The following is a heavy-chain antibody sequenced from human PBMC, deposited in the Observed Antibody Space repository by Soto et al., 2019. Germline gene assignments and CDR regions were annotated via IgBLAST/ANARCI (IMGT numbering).Heavy chain of an antibody. J-gene: IGHJ5*02. D-gene: IGHD2-21*01. CDR2: IYVTGAV. CDR1: GSALIGGKYD. CDR3: ARLRIATNNYKWLDP. Sequence: TLSRTCGSSGSALIGGKYDLSWLRQVPGKGLEWIGHIYVTGAVDYNPSLRDRITISQDTSERQFSLNLRLVTAADTAVYYCARLRIATNNYKWLDPWGQGTLVT. V-gene: IGHV4-31*11.